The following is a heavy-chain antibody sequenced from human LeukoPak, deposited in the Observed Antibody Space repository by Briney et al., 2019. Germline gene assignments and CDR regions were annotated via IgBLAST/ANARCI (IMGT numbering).Heavy chain of an antibody. V-gene: IGHV5-51*01. CDR3: ARHSSADNSSPMIY. CDR1: GYSFTNYW. Sequence: GESLKISCKASGYSFTNYWIGGVRQMPGKGLEWMGIIYPGDSDTRYSPSFQGQVTISADKSITTAYLQWSSLKASDTALYYCARHSSADNSSPMIYWGQGTLVTVSS. D-gene: IGHD6-13*01. J-gene: IGHJ4*02. CDR2: IYPGDSDT.